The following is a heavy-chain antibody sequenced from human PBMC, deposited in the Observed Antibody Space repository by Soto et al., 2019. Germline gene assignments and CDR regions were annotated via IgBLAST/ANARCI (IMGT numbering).Heavy chain of an antibody. J-gene: IGHJ4*02. CDR3: ERAQPGYSYGYGLGY. CDR2: ISSSSSYI. Sequence: EVQLVESGGGLVKPGGSLRLSCAASGFTFSSYSMNWVRQAPGKGLEWVSSISSSSSYIYDAKSVKGRFTPPRDNAKNSVNLQMNSRRAEDTAVYYCERAQPGYSYGYGLGYWGQGTLVTVSS. V-gene: IGHV3-21*01. D-gene: IGHD5-18*01. CDR1: GFTFSSYS.